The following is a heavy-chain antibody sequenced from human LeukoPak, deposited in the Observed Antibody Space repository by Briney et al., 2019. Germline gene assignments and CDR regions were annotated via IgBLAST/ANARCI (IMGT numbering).Heavy chain of an antibody. D-gene: IGHD3-9*01. J-gene: IGHJ6*02. CDR1: GFTFSSYD. CDR3: ARDLGGRYFDWLHYYYYGMDV. CDR2: ISYDGSNK. Sequence: GGSLRLSCAASGFTFSSYDMDWVRQAPGKGLEWVAVISYDGSNKYYADSVKGRFTISRDNSKNTLYLQMNSLRAEDTAVYYCARDLGGRYFDWLHYYYYGMDVWGQGTTVTVSS. V-gene: IGHV3-30-3*01.